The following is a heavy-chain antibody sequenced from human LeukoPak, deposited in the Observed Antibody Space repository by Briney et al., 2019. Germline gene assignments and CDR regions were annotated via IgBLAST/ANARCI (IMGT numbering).Heavy chain of an antibody. CDR1: GGTFSSYT. V-gene: IGHV1-69*02. Sequence: SVKVSCKASGGTFSSYTISWVRRAPGQGLEWMGRIIPILGIANYAQKFQGRVTITADKSTSTAYMELSSLRSEDTAVYYCAGKDNWSLFDPWGQGTLVTVSS. D-gene: IGHD1-20*01. J-gene: IGHJ5*02. CDR2: IIPILGIA. CDR3: AGKDNWSLFDP.